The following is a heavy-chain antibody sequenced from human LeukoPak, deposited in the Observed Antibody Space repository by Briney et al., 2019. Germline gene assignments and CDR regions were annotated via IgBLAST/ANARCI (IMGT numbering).Heavy chain of an antibody. Sequence: PGGSLRLSCAASGFTFSSYGMHWVRQAPGKGLQWVTFIRYDGTNKYYADSVKGRFTISRDNSKNTLYLQLNSLRAEDTSMYYCAKDRGDPLMVELYHTLDSWGQGTLVTVSS. CDR2: IRYDGTNK. CDR3: AKDRGDPLMVELYHTLDS. D-gene: IGHD2-8*01. V-gene: IGHV3-30*02. J-gene: IGHJ4*02. CDR1: GFTFSSYG.